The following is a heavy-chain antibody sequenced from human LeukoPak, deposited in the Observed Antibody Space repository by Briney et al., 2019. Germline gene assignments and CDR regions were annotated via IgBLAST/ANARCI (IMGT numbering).Heavy chain of an antibody. CDR3: ARGAGYSSGWYGYYSYGLDV. D-gene: IGHD6-19*01. Sequence: ASVKVSCKASGYTFTNCDINWVRQATGQGLEWMGWMNPNSGNTGYAQKFQGRVTMTRNTSISTAYMELSSLRSEDTAVYYCARGAGYSSGWYGYYSYGLDVWGQGTTVTVSS. J-gene: IGHJ6*02. CDR2: MNPNSGNT. V-gene: IGHV1-8*01. CDR1: GYTFTNCD.